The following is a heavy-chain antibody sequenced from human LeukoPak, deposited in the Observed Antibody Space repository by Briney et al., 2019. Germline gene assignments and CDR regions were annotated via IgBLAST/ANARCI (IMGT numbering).Heavy chain of an antibody. J-gene: IGHJ4*02. V-gene: IGHV1-46*01. D-gene: IGHD6-19*01. Sequence: ASVKVSCKASGYTFTSYYMYWVRQAPGQGLEWMGIINPNRGSTSYAQKFQGRVTMTRDTSMSTAYMELSSLRSEDTALYYCARGRIRYDDYSSGWFVFFEFWGQGSLVTVSS. CDR1: GYTFTSYY. CDR2: INPNRGST. CDR3: ARGRIRYDDYSSGWFVFFEF.